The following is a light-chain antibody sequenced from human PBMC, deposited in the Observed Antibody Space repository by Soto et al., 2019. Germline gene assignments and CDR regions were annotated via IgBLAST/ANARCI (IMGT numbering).Light chain of an antibody. CDR1: QSVSGW. J-gene: IGKJ1*01. CDR3: QQYETFSGT. V-gene: IGKV1-5*01. Sequence: DIQMTQSPSTLSASVGDTVTFCLASQSVSGWLAWYQQKPGEAPKLLIYDASALPRGVPSRFSGSGSGTKFTLTIASLQPDDFATYYCQQYETFSGTFGPGTKVDIK. CDR2: DAS.